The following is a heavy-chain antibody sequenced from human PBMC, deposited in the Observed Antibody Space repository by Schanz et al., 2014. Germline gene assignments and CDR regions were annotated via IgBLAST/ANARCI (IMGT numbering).Heavy chain of an antibody. D-gene: IGHD6-13*01. CDR2: FNDGGVNK. V-gene: IGHV3-23*01. J-gene: IGHJ4*02. CDR1: GFSLDIFA. CDR3: AKSQGSSFDS. Sequence: EVHLLESGGGLVEPGGSLRLSCATSGFSLDIFAVNWVRQAPGKGLEWVSSFNDGGVNKYYADSVKGRFTISSDNSKSTLYLQMSSLRAEDTAVYYCAKSQGSSFDSWGQGTLVTVSP.